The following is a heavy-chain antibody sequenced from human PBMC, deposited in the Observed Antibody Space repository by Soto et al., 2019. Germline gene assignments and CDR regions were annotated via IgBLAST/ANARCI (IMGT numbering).Heavy chain of an antibody. CDR2: INTGNGNT. J-gene: IGHJ6*02. V-gene: IGHV1-3*04. Sequence: ASVKVSCKASGYTFSTYALHWLRQAPGQRLEWVGWINTGNGNTKYSQKFQGRVTFTRDTSASTAYMELSSLRSEDTAIYYCARDQSSSHWYYYGVDLWGQGTSVTVSS. CDR3: ARDQSSSHWYYYGVDL. CDR1: GYTFSTYA. D-gene: IGHD6-13*01.